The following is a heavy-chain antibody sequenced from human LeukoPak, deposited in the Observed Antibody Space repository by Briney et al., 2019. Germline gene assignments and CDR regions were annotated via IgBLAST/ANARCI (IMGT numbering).Heavy chain of an antibody. CDR1: GGSISSGDYY. V-gene: IGHV4-39*01. CDR2: IYYSGST. J-gene: IGHJ4*02. Sequence: SQTPSLTCIVSGGSISSGDYYWGWIRQPPGKGLAWIGSIYYSGSTYYNPSLKSRVTISVDTSKNQFSLKLSSVTAADTAVYYCARQGVTALKYYFDYWGQGTLVTVSS. D-gene: IGHD2-21*02. CDR3: ARQGVTALKYYFDY.